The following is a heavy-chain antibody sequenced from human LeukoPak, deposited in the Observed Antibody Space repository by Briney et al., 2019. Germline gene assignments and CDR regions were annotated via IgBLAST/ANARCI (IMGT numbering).Heavy chain of an antibody. D-gene: IGHD3-10*01. V-gene: IGHV4-59*12. CDR1: GGSISSYY. CDR3: ARDVYASETYYVGH. Sequence: SETLSLTCTVSGGSISSYYWSWIRQPPGKGLEWIGNIYYSGSTNYNPSLKSRVTISVDTARNQFSLKLSSVTAADTAVYYCARDVYASETYYVGHWGQGILVTVSS. J-gene: IGHJ4*02. CDR2: IYYSGST.